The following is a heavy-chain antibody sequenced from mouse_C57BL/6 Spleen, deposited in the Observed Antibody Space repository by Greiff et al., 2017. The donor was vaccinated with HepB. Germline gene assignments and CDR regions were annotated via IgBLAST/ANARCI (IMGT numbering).Heavy chain of an antibody. J-gene: IGHJ1*03. CDR2: IDPSDSET. CDR3: ARHYGSSYFDV. Sequence: VQLQQPGAELVRPGSSVKLSCKASGYTFTSYWMHWVKQRPIQGLEWIGNIDPSDSETHYNQKFKDKATLTVDKSSSTAYMQLSSLTSEDSAVYYCARHYGSSYFDVWGTGTTVTVSS. V-gene: IGHV1-52*01. D-gene: IGHD1-1*01. CDR1: GYTFTSYW.